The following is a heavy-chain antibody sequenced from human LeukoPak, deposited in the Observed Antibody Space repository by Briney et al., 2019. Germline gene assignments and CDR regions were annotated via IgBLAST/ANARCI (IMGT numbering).Heavy chain of an antibody. J-gene: IGHJ6*02. Sequence: PGSLSVTCAVSVGSLSSSIGWSWVRPPPGKGVGGGGVNYLSGSTNYTPTPKRGVTISTEKFKNQLSLKLDTVTAADTAVYFCARAGTEQPLMYYYGMDVWGQGTTVTVSS. V-gene: IGHV4-4*01. CDR3: ARAGTEQPLMYYYGMDV. CDR2: NYLSGST. D-gene: IGHD6-13*01. CDR1: VGSLSSSIG.